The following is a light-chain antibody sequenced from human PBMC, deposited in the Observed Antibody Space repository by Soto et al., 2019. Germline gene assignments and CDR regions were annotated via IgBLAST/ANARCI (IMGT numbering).Light chain of an antibody. Sequence: DIQMTQSPFSLAASVGDRVTVSCRSSQNIDTFLNWYRHKPGKAPELLIFGASRLHSGVPSRFSGGGSGKEFTLNISSLQPEDFANYYCQQTYRTLELNFGGGTKVDI. V-gene: IGKV1-39*01. CDR2: GAS. CDR3: QQTYRTLELN. J-gene: IGKJ4*01. CDR1: QNIDTF.